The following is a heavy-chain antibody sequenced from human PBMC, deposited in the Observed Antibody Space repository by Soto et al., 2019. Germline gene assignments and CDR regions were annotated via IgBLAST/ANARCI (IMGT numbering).Heavy chain of an antibody. Sequence: GASVKVSCKASGGTFSSYAISWVRQAPGQGLEWMGGIIPIFGTANYAQKFQGRVTITADESTSTAYMELSSLRSEDTAVYYCARVPNYYGSGSYYKSGWFDPWGQGTLVTVSS. CDR1: GGTFSSYA. CDR2: IIPIFGTA. V-gene: IGHV1-69*13. D-gene: IGHD3-10*01. CDR3: ARVPNYYGSGSYYKSGWFDP. J-gene: IGHJ5*02.